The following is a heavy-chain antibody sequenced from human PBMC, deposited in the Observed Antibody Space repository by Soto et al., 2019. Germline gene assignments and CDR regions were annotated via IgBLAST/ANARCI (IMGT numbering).Heavy chain of an antibody. CDR1: GGSINSGGYS. V-gene: IGHV4-30-2*01. CDR3: ASDSGSGGLTGGDALDI. Sequence: QLQLQESGSGLVKPSQTLSLTCAVSGGSINSGGYSWSWIRQPPGKGLEWIGYIYYTGSTYYNPSLRSRVNISLDRSKNQFSLKQSSVTAADTAVYYCASDSGSGGLTGGDALDIWGQGTTVAVSS. CDR2: IYYTGST. J-gene: IGHJ3*02. D-gene: IGHD3-22*01.